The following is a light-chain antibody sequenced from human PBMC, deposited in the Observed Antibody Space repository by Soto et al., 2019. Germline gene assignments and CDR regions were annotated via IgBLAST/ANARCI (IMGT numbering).Light chain of an antibody. CDR3: SSYTSSSTPRV. V-gene: IGLV2-14*03. CDR2: DVT. J-gene: IGLJ1*01. CDR1: RSDVGTYNY. Sequence: QSALTQPASVSGSPRQSITISCTGTRSDVGTYNYVSWYQQHPGKAPKLMIYDVTSRPSGVSNRFSGSKSGNTASLTISGLQAEDEADYYCSSYTSSSTPRVFGTGTKLTVL.